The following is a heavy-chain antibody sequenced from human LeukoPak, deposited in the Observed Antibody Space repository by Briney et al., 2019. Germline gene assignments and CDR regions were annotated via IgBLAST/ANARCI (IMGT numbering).Heavy chain of an antibody. Sequence: GASVKVSCKASGGIFSSYGIGWVRQDRGQGLEWVGGIIPLFGTADYARKFQGRVTITADESTSTAYMELRSLRSEDTAVYYCARGFWSGYLHNYYMDVWGKGTTVIVPS. V-gene: IGHV1-69*13. J-gene: IGHJ6*03. CDR3: ARGFWSGYLHNYYMDV. CDR1: GGIFSSYG. D-gene: IGHD3-3*01. CDR2: IIPLFGTA.